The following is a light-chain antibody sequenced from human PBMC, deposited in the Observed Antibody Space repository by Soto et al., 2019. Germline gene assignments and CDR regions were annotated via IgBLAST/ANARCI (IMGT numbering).Light chain of an antibody. CDR3: QNYNSAPET. V-gene: IGKV1-27*01. CDR1: QAINNY. J-gene: IGKJ1*01. CDR2: AAS. Sequence: DIQMTQSPSSLSASVGDRVTITCRASQAINNYLAWYQQQPGKIPKVLIYAASTLHSGVPSRFSGSGSGTEFTLTITNVQPEDVATYYCQNYNSAPETFGPGTKVEIK.